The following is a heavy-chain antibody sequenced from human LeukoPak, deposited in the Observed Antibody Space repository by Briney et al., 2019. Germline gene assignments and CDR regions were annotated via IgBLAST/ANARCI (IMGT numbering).Heavy chain of an antibody. CDR2: ISYDGSNK. CDR3: AKDQSQ. J-gene: IGHJ4*02. Sequence: PGRSLRLSCAASGFTFSNYAMLWVRQAPGKGLEWVAIISYDGSNKYYADSVKGRFTISRDNSKNTLYLQINSLRPEDTAVYYCAKDQSQWGQGTLVIVSS. V-gene: IGHV3-30-3*01. CDR1: GFTFSNYA.